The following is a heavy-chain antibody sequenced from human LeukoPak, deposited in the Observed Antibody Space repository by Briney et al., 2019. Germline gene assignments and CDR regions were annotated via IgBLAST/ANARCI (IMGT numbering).Heavy chain of an antibody. Sequence: QSGGSLRLSCAASGFTFSTYGMHWVRQAPGKGLEWVAVISYDGSNKYYAESVKGRFTISRDNSKNTLYLQMNSLRAEDTAVYYCAKGLASYGSGSLFDYWGQGTLVTVSS. V-gene: IGHV3-30*18. J-gene: IGHJ4*02. CDR2: ISYDGSNK. D-gene: IGHD3-10*01. CDR3: AKGLASYGSGSLFDY. CDR1: GFTFSTYG.